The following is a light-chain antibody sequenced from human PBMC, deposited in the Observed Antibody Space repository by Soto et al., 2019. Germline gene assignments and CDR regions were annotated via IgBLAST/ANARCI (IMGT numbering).Light chain of an antibody. CDR2: AAS. J-gene: IGKJ5*01. Sequence: DIQMTQSPSSLSVSVGDRATMTCRASETISTFLNWYQVKPGKAPKLLLYAASTLQDGVPSRFSGSGSGTDFTLTINSLQPEDFASYYCQQSYDISPITFGQGTRLEIK. CDR1: ETISTF. CDR3: QQSYDISPIT. V-gene: IGKV1-39*01.